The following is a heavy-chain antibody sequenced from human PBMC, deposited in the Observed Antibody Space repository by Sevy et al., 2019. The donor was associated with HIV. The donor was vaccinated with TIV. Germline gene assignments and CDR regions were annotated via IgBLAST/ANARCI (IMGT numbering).Heavy chain of an antibody. D-gene: IGHD3-22*01. J-gene: IGHJ6*02. CDR2: LNPNRGNT. CDR1: GYTFTSYD. V-gene: IGHV1-8*01. Sequence: ASVKVSCKASGYTFTSYDINWVRQATGQGLEWMGWLNPNRGNTGYAQKFQGRVTMTRNTSISTAYMELSSLRSEDTAIYYCARYYYDSSGYYDYSGMDVWGQRTTVTVSS. CDR3: ARYYYDSSGYYDYSGMDV.